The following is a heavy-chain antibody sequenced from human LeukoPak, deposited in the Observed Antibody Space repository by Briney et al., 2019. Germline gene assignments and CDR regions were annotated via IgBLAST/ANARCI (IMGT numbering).Heavy chain of an antibody. V-gene: IGHV4-39*07. J-gene: IGHJ4*02. CDR1: GDSISSSFYY. D-gene: IGHD4/OR15-4a*01. CDR3: ARESFEEPGTMDH. Sequence: SETLSLTCTVSGDSISSSFYYWGWIRQPPGEGLEWIGSIYYGGGTHYNPSLKSRATIFLDTSMNQFSLRLTSVTAADTALYFCARESFEEPGTMDHWGQGTLVSVSS. CDR2: IYYGGGT.